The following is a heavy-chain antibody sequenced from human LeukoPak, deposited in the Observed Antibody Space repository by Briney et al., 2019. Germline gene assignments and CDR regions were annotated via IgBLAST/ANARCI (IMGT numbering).Heavy chain of an antibody. CDR1: GFTFSSCS. Sequence: GGSLRLSCAASGFTFSSCSMNWVRQAPGKGLEWVSYISSSSSTIYYADSVKGRFTISRDNAKNSLYLQMNSLRAEDTAVYYCAKWAVLLWFGESSSGYYFDYWGQGALVTVSS. CDR3: AKWAVLLWFGESSSGYYFDY. J-gene: IGHJ4*02. CDR2: ISSSSSTI. V-gene: IGHV3-48*04. D-gene: IGHD3-10*01.